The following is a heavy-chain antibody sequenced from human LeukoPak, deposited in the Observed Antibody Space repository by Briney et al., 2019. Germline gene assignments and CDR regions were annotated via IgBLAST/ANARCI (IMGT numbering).Heavy chain of an antibody. CDR3: ARHKYSSGWPPEGAFDI. D-gene: IGHD6-19*01. Sequence: SETLSLTCAVYGGSFSGYYWSWIRQPPGKGLQWIGVINHSGSTNYNPSLKSRVTISVDTSKNQFSLKLSSVTAADTAVYYCARHKYSSGWPPEGAFDIWGQGTMVTVSS. J-gene: IGHJ3*02. CDR1: GGSFSGYY. CDR2: INHSGST. V-gene: IGHV4-34*01.